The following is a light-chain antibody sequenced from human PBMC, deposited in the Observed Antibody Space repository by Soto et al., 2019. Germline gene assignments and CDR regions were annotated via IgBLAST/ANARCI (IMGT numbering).Light chain of an antibody. CDR1: QSVSSN. CDR2: DAS. Sequence: EIVMTQSPATLSVSPGERATLSCRASQSVSSNLAWYQHKPGQAPRLLIYDASNRATGIPDRFSGSGSGTDFTLTISRLEPEDFAVYYCQQYGDSPVTFGQGTKVDIK. V-gene: IGKV3-20*01. J-gene: IGKJ1*01. CDR3: QQYGDSPVT.